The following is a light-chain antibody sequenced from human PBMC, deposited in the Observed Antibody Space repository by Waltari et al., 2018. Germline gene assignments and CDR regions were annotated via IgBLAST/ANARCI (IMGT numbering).Light chain of an antibody. CDR2: KNS. CDR3: QVWRSSTYV. Sequence: SYELTQPLSVSVALGQTATITCGGSDIGSRNVHWYQQKPGQAPVLVIYKNSHRPSGIPGRFSACNSGGMGTLPIGRAKAGDGADYYCQVWRSSTYVCAAGTHVTVL. J-gene: IGLJ1*01. V-gene: IGLV3-9*01. CDR1: DIGSRN.